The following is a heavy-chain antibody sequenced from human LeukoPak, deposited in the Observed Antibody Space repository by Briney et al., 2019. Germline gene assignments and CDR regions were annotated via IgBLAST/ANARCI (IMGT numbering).Heavy chain of an antibody. D-gene: IGHD2-2*01. J-gene: IGHJ3*02. CDR2: ITGSGGNT. Sequence: PGGSLRLSCAASGFIFSSYSMSWVRQAPGKGLEWVSVITGSGGNTYYADSVKGRFTISKDNSKNTVYLQMSSLRAADTAVYYCAKGSTRLLLGVFDMWGQGTMVTVSS. V-gene: IGHV3-23*01. CDR3: AKGSTRLLLGVFDM. CDR1: GFIFSSYS.